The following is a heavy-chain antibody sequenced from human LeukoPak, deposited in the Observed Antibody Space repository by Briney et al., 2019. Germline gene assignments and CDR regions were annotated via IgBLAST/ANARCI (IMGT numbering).Heavy chain of an antibody. CDR3: ATAHYVWGSYRYFDY. D-gene: IGHD3-16*02. CDR2: FDPEDGET. V-gene: IGHV1-24*01. CDR1: GYTLTELS. J-gene: IGHJ4*02. Sequence: ASVKVSCKVSGYTLTELSMHWVRQAPGKELEWMGGFDPEDGETIYAQKFQGRVTMTEDTSTDTAYMELSSLRSEDTAVYYCATAHYVWGSYRYFDYWGQGTLVTVSS.